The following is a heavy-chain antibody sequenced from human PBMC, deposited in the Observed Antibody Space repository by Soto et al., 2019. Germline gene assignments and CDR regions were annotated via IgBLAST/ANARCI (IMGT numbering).Heavy chain of an antibody. CDR3: ARTVPAYYDILTGYLRYYFDY. CDR2: IYYSGST. D-gene: IGHD3-9*01. Sequence: PSETLSLTCTVSGGSISSGGYYWSWIRQHPGKGLEWIGYIYYSGSTYYNPSLKSRVTISVDTSKNQFSLKLSPVTAADTAVYYCARTVPAYYDILTGYLRYYFDYWGQGTLVTVSS. CDR1: GGSISSGGYY. J-gene: IGHJ4*02. V-gene: IGHV4-31*03.